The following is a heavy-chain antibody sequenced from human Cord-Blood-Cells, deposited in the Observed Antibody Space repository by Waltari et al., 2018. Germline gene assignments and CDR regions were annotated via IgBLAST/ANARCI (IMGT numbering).Heavy chain of an antibody. Sequence: QLQLQESGPGLVKPSETLSLTCTVSGGSISSSSYYWGWIRQPPGKGLEWIGSIYYSGSTYYNPSLKSRVTISVDTSKNQFSLKLSSVTAADTAVYYCARGGGYDAVDIWGQGTMVTVSS. CDR2: IYYSGST. V-gene: IGHV4-39*07. D-gene: IGHD3-22*01. CDR1: GGSISSSSYY. CDR3: ARGGGYDAVDI. J-gene: IGHJ3*02.